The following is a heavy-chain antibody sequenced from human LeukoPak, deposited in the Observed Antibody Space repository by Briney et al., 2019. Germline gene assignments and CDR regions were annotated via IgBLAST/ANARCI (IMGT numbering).Heavy chain of an antibody. J-gene: IGHJ5*02. CDR2: IYYSGST. V-gene: IGHV4-59*08. CDR1: GDSIGPYY. CDR3: ARRVGGDYGHWLDP. Sequence: PSETLSLTCSVSGDSIGPYYWGWIRQPPGKGLEWIGYIYYSGSTNYNPSLKSRVTMSLDTSKNQFSLKLSSVTAVDTAVYYCARRVGGDYGHWLDPWGQGTLVTVSS. D-gene: IGHD4-17*01.